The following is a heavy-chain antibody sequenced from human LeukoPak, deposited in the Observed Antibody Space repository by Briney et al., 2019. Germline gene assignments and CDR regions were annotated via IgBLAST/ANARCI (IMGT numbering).Heavy chain of an antibody. CDR1: GFTFSSYS. V-gene: IGHV3-21*04. J-gene: IGHJ4*02. CDR3: ASRRDGYNSNF. CDR2: ISSSSTYI. Sequence: GGSLRLSCTGSGFTFSSYSLNWVRQAPGKGLEWVSSISSSSTYIYYADSVKGRFTISRDNSKNTLYVQMNSLRAEDTAVYYCASRRDGYNSNFWGQGTLVTVSS. D-gene: IGHD5-24*01.